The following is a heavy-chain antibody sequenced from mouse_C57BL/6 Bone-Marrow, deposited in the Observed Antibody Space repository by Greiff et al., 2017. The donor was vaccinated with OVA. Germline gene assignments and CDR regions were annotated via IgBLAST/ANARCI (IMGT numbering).Heavy chain of an antibody. J-gene: IGHJ2*01. D-gene: IGHD2-3*01. Sequence: VQPGASVKISCKASGYAFSSSWMNWVKQRPGKGLEWIGRIYPGDGDTNYNGKFKGKATLTADKSSSTAYMQLSSLTSEDSAVYFCARHEDGYYASYFDYWGQGTTLTVSS. CDR2: IYPGDGDT. V-gene: IGHV1-82*01. CDR1: GYAFSSSW. CDR3: ARHEDGYYASYFDY.